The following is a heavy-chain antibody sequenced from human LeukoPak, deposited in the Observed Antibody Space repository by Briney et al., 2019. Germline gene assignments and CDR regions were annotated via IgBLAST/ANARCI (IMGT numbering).Heavy chain of an antibody. Sequence: ASVKVSCKASGYTFTGYYMHWVRQAPRQGLEWMGRINPNSGGTNYAQKFQGRVTMTRDTSISTAYMELSRLRSDDTAVYYCARDQYYYDSSGYYCLYYFDYWGQGTLVTVSS. J-gene: IGHJ4*02. CDR1: GYTFTGYY. CDR2: INPNSGGT. V-gene: IGHV1-2*06. D-gene: IGHD3-22*01. CDR3: ARDQYYYDSSGYYCLYYFDY.